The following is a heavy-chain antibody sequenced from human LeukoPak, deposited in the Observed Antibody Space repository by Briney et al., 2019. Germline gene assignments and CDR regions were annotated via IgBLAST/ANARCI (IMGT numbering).Heavy chain of an antibody. V-gene: IGHV1-46*01. CDR1: GYTFTSYY. CDR3: GRGLGIDF. J-gene: IGHJ4*02. Sequence: GASVKVSCKASGYTFTSYYMHWVRQAPGQGLEWMGIINPNGGYTNYAQKFQGRVTMTRDTSTSTVYMEMSSLRSEDTAVYYCGRGLGIDFWGQGTLVTVSS. CDR2: INPNGGYT. D-gene: IGHD7-27*01.